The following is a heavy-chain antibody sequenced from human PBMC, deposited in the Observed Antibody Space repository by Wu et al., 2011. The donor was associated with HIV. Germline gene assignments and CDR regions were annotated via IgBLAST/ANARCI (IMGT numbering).Heavy chain of an antibody. Sequence: QVQLVQSGAEVKKPGASVKVSCKASGYTFSGYYMHWVRQAPGQGLEWMGGIIPIFDTANYAQKFQGRVTITADKSTSTAYMELSSLRSEDTAVYYCARDFGGDEEYWGQGTLVTVSS. J-gene: IGHJ4*02. CDR3: ARDFGGDEEY. CDR2: IIPIFDTA. CDR1: GYTFSGYY. D-gene: IGHD2-21*01. V-gene: IGHV1-69*06.